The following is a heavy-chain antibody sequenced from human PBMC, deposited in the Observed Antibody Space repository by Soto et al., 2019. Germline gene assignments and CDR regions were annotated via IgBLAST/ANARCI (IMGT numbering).Heavy chain of an antibody. CDR2: LWYDGSNK. J-gene: IGHJ4*02. Sequence: QVQLVESGGGVVQPGRSLRLSCAASGFTFSSYGMHWVRQAPGKGLEWVAVLWYDGSNKYYADSVKGRFTISRDNSKNTLYLQMNSLRAEDTAVYYCVTAHGWGQGTLVTVSS. CDR3: VTAHG. V-gene: IGHV3-33*01. CDR1: GFTFSSYG. D-gene: IGHD2-21*02.